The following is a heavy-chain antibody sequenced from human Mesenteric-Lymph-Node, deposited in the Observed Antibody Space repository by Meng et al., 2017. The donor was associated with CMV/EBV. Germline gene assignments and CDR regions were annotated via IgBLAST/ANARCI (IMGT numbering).Heavy chain of an antibody. CDR2: IYYRGAT. Sequence: SETLSLTCTVSGGSISGYYWSWIRQPPGKGLEWIGYIYYRGATNYNPSLRGRASISVDMSKNQFSLSLSSVSAADTAIYYCAREDRGYDYFDCWGQGTLVTVSS. V-gene: IGHV4-59*01. D-gene: IGHD3-22*01. J-gene: IGHJ4*02. CDR1: GGSISGYY. CDR3: AREDRGYDYFDC.